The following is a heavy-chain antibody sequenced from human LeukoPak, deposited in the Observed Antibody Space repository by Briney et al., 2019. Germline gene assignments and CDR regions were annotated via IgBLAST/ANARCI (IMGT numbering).Heavy chain of an antibody. V-gene: IGHV3-21*01. CDR2: ISSSSSYI. CDR3: ARSRGHYYYYGMDV. J-gene: IGHJ6*02. Sequence: GGSLRLSCAASGFTFSSYSMNWVRQAPGKGLEWVSSISSSSSYIYYADSVKGRFTISRDNAKNSLYLQMNSLRAEDTAVYYCARSRGHYYYYGMDVWGQGTTVTVSS. CDR1: GFTFSSYS. D-gene: IGHD3-10*01.